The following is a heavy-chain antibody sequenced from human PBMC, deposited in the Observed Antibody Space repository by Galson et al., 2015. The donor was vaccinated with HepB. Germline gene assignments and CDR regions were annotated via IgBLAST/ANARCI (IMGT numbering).Heavy chain of an antibody. V-gene: IGHV1-18*04. CDR2: ISTNSGDT. J-gene: IGHJ4*02. CDR1: GYPFTSYG. CDR3: ARDVDHRFDH. Sequence: SVKVSCKGSGYPFTSYGISWVRQAPGQGPEWMGWISTNSGDTNYAQKLQGRVTMTTDTSTSTAYMELRSLRSDDTAVYYCARDVDHRFDHWGQGTLVTVSS.